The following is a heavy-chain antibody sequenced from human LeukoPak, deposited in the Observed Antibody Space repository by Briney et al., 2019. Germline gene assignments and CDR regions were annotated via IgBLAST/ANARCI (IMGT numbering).Heavy chain of an antibody. J-gene: IGHJ5*02. D-gene: IGHD6-13*01. CDR1: GYTLTSYD. CDR2: MNPNSGNT. V-gene: IGHV1-8*01. Sequence: ASVTVSSKASGYTLTSYDINWVRQATGQGLESLGWMNPNSGNTGYAQKFQGRITMTRNTSISTAYMELSSLRSEDTAVYYCARGRPGIAAAGTRDWFDPWGQGTLVTVSS. CDR3: ARGRPGIAAAGTRDWFDP.